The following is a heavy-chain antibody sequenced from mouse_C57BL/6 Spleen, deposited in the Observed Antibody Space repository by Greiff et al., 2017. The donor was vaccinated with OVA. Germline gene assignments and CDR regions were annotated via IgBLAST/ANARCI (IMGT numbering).Heavy chain of an antibody. D-gene: IGHD2-13*01. CDR1: GYSFTGYY. CDR3: ARGDYYRHGGFAY. J-gene: IGHJ3*01. Sequence: VQLQQSGPELVKPGASVKISCKASGYSFTGYYMNWVKQSPEKSLEWIGEINPSTGGTTYNQKFKAKATLTVDKSSSTAYMQLKSLTSEDSAVYYGARGDYYRHGGFAYWGQGTLVTGSA. V-gene: IGHV1-42*01. CDR2: INPSTGGT.